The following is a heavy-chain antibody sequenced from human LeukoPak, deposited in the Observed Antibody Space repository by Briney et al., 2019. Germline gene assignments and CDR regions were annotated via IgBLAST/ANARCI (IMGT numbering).Heavy chain of an antibody. V-gene: IGHV3-11*06. J-gene: IGHJ4*02. Sequence: GGSLRLSCAASGFPFSDYYMTWIRQVPGKGLEWVSYTSTSSGFTKYADSVKGRFTISRDNAKNSLYLQMNSLRAEDTAVYYCARWRSKGALGYWGQGTLATVSS. CDR1: GFPFSDYY. D-gene: IGHD3-16*01. CDR3: ARWRSKGALGY. CDR2: TSTSSGFT.